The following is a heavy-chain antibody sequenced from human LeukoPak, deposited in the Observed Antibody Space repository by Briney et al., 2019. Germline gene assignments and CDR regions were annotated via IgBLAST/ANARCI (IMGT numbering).Heavy chain of an antibody. J-gene: IGHJ6*03. V-gene: IGHV3-74*01. CDR3: AKGGTRHMDV. D-gene: IGHD1-1*01. CDR1: GFTFSNYW. CDR2: INSDGTST. Sequence: GGSLRLSCAASGFTFSNYWMHWVRQAPGKGLVWVSRINSDGTSTSYADSVKGRFTISRDNAKNTLYLQMNSLRAEDTDVYYCAKGGTRHMDVWGKGTTVTVSS.